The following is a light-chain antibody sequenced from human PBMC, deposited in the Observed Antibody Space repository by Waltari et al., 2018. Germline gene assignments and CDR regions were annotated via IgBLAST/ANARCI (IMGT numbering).Light chain of an antibody. J-gene: IGKJ2*03. CDR1: QSVANN. CDR3: HQYNKWPFS. Sequence: EIVLTQSPATLSLSPGERATLSCRASQSVANNLAWYQQKPGQAPRLFIYDTSNRATGLPARFSGSGSGTDFTLTISSLEPEDFGVYYCHQYNKWPFSFGQGTKVEIE. V-gene: IGKV3-11*01. CDR2: DTS.